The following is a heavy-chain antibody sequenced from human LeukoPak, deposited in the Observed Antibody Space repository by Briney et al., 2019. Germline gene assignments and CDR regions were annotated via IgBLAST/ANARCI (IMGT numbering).Heavy chain of an antibody. D-gene: IGHD3-9*01. V-gene: IGHV3-23*01. Sequence: GGSLRLSCAASGFTFSSYAMSWVRQAPGKGLEWVSAISGSGGSTYYADSVKGRFTISRDNSKNTLYLQMNSLRAEDTAVHYCAKDGDYDILTGQYYYYYGMDVWGQGTTVTVSS. CDR1: GFTFSSYA. J-gene: IGHJ6*02. CDR2: ISGSGGST. CDR3: AKDGDYDILTGQYYYYYGMDV.